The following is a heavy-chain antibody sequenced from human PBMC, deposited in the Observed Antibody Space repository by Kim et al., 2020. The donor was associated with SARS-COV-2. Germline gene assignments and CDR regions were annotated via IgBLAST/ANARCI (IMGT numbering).Heavy chain of an antibody. Sequence: GGSLRLSCAASGFTFSDYYMSWLRQAPGKGLEWVSYISSSDSTIYYADPVRGRFTIYRDNVDNSLFLQMNSLRVEDTALSYGARVRSSSFLDPHFYMDV. CDR2: ISSSDSTI. J-gene: IGHJ6*03. D-gene: IGHD6-13*01. CDR1: GFTFSDYY. V-gene: IGHV3-11*01. CDR3: ARVRSSSFLDPHFYMDV.